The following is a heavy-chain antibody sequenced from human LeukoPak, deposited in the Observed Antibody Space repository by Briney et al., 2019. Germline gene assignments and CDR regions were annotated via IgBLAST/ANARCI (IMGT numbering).Heavy chain of an antibody. CDR1: GFTFSSYS. Sequence: GGSLRLSCAASGFTFSSYSMNWVRQAPGKGLEWVSSISTSSSYIYYADSMKGRFTISRDNAKNSLYLQMNSLRAEDTAVYYCVREWVDWGQGYNWFDRWGQGTLATVSS. D-gene: IGHD7-27*01. J-gene: IGHJ5*02. CDR2: ISTSSSYI. CDR3: VREWVDWGQGYNWFDR. V-gene: IGHV3-21*01.